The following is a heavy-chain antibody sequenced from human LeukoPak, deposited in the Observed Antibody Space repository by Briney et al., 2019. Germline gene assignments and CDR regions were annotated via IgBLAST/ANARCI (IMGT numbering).Heavy chain of an antibody. V-gene: IGHV3-33*06. J-gene: IGHJ3*02. CDR3: AKNDYYDSSGYYKRSPGAFDI. Sequence: GGSLRLSCAASGFTFSGYGMHWVRQAPGKGLEWVAVIWYDGSNKYYADSVKGRFTISRDNSKNTLYLQMNSLRAEDTAVYYCAKNDYYDSSGYYKRSPGAFDIWGQGTMVTVSS. CDR2: IWYDGSNK. CDR1: GFTFSGYG. D-gene: IGHD3-22*01.